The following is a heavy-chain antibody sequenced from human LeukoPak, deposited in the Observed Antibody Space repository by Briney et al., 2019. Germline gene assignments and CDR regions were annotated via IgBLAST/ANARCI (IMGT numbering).Heavy chain of an antibody. CDR3: ARNGGNSDFDY. J-gene: IGHJ4*02. D-gene: IGHD4-23*01. CDR1: GGSISSGDYY. CDR2: IYYSGST. V-gene: IGHV4-30-4*01. Sequence: SQTLSLTCTVSGGSISSGDYYWSWIRQPPGKGLEWIGYIYYSGSTYYNPSLKSRVTISVDTSKNQFSLNLNSVTAADTAVYYCARNGGNSDFDYWGQGTLVTVSS.